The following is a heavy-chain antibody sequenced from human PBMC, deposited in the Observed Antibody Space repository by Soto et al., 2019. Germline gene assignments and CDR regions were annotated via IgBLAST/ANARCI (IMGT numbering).Heavy chain of an antibody. D-gene: IGHD1-1*01. CDR2: IIPNFGKT. J-gene: IGHJ3*02. Sequence: GASVKVSCKASGGTFSSYAISWVRQAPGKGLEWMGGIIPNFGKTNYAQKFQGRVTMTEDASTDTAYMELSSLRSEDTAVYYCATLAPYNWKPFDIWGQGTMVT. CDR1: GGTFSSYA. V-gene: IGHV1-69*13. CDR3: ATLAPYNWKPFDI.